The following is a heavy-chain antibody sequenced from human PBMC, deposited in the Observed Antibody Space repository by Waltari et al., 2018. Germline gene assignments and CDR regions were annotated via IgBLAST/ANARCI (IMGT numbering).Heavy chain of an antibody. V-gene: IGHV3-74*01. CDR3: ARGGQLALDY. D-gene: IGHD6-6*01. CDR1: GFTGGNYY. J-gene: IGHJ4*02. Sequence: EVQLVESGGGLVQPGASLRLSCAASGFTGGNYYTHWVRQGPGKGLVWISRINNGGGSSTTYADSVKGRFTISKDNAKNTVYLQMNSLRAEDTAVYHCARGGQLALDYWGQGTLVTVSS. CDR2: INNGGGSST.